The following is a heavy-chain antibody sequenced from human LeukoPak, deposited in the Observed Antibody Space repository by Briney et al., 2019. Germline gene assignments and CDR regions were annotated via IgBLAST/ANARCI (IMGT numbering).Heavy chain of an antibody. CDR1: GFTFSSFA. D-gene: IGHD3-10*01. Sequence: GGSLRLSCAASGFTFSSFAMSWVRQAPGKGLEWVSAISGGSSNIYSADSVKGRFTISRDNSKNTLYLQMNSLKTEDTAVYYCTTTNMRYYYGSGSYGRDSWGQGTLVTVSS. CDR2: ISGGSSNI. V-gene: IGHV3-23*01. J-gene: IGHJ5*02. CDR3: TTTNMRYYYGSGSYGRDS.